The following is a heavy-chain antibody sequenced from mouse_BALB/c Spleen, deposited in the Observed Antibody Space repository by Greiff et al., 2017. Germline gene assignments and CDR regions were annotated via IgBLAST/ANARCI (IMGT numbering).Heavy chain of an antibody. J-gene: IGHJ2*01. CDR1: GYTFTSYY. D-gene: IGHD1-2*01. Sequence: VKLVESGAELVKPGASVKLSCKASGYTFTSYYMYWVKQRPGQGLEWIGEINPSNGGTNFNEKFKSKATLTVDKSSSTAYMQLSSLTSEDSAVYYCTRDLHYYGFDYWGQGTTLTVSS. CDR2: INPSNGGT. V-gene: IGHV1S81*02. CDR3: TRDLHYYGFDY.